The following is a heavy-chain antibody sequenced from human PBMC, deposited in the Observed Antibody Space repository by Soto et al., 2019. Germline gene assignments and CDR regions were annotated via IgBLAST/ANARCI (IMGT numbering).Heavy chain of an antibody. CDR1: GGSISSSNW. CDR3: ARVWGGAFDI. Sequence: SETLSLTCAVSGGSISSSNWWSWVRQPPGKGLEWIGEIYHSGSTSYNPSLKSRVTISVDTSKNQFSLKLSSVTAADTAVYYCARVWGGAFDIWGQGTMVTVSS. CDR2: IYHSGST. D-gene: IGHD3-10*01. J-gene: IGHJ3*02. V-gene: IGHV4-4*02.